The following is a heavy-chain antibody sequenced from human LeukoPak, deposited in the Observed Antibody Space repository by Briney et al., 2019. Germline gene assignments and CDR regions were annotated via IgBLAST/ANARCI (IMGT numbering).Heavy chain of an antibody. D-gene: IGHD3-3*01. Sequence: ASVRVSCGASGGTFSSYAMSWVRQAPGQGLEWMGGIFPIFGPANYAQKFQGSVTISADESTSTAYMELSSLRSADTAVYYCAESDEWFRTGTYYYYMDVWGKGTTVTVSS. V-gene: IGHV1-69*01. CDR1: GGTFSSYA. J-gene: IGHJ6*03. CDR3: AESDEWFRTGTYYYYMDV. CDR2: IFPIFGPA.